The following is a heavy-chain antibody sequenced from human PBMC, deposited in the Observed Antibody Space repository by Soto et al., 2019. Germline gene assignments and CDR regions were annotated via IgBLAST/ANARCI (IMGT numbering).Heavy chain of an antibody. Sequence: LRLSCAASGFTFSDYYMSWIRQAPGKGLEWVSYISSTSSYTNYADSVKGRFTISRDNAKNSLYLQMNSLRAEDTAVYYCAREGKVAYYYYYGMDVWGQGTTVTVSS. D-gene: IGHD2-15*01. J-gene: IGHJ6*02. CDR3: AREGKVAYYYYYGMDV. CDR2: ISSTSSYT. V-gene: IGHV3-11*06. CDR1: GFTFSDYY.